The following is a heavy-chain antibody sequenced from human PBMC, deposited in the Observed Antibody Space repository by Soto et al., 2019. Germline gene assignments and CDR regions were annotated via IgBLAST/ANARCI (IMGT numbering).Heavy chain of an antibody. D-gene: IGHD6-13*01. V-gene: IGHV3-9*01. Sequence: GGSLRLSCAASGFTFDDYAMHWVRQAPGKGLEWVSGISWNSGSIGYADSGKGRFTISRDNAKNSLYLQMNSLRAEDTALYYCVRYAAAGLDYWGQGTLVTVSS. CDR2: ISWNSGSI. J-gene: IGHJ4*02. CDR1: GFTFDDYA. CDR3: VRYAAAGLDY.